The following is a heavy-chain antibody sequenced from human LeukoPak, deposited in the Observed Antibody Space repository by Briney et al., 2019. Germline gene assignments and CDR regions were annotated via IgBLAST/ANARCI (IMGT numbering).Heavy chain of an antibody. CDR3: ARGPYSGSYYFTFDY. CDR2: IIPIFGTA. V-gene: IGHV1-69*13. J-gene: IGHJ4*02. CDR1: GGTFSSYA. D-gene: IGHD1-26*01. Sequence: GASVKVSCKASGGTFSSYAISWVRQAPGQGLEWMGGIIPIFGTANYAQKFQGRVTITAVESTSTAYMELSSLRSEDTAVYYCARGPYSGSYYFTFDYWGQGTLVTVSS.